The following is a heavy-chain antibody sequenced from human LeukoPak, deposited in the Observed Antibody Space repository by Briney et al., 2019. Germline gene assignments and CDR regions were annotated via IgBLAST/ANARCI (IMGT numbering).Heavy chain of an antibody. CDR3: ARGWGYSYGLDY. CDR2: IIPIFGTA. Sequence: ASVKVSCKASGGTFSSYAISWVRQAPGQGLEWMGGIIPIFGTANYAQKFQGRVTITADESTSTAYMELSSLRSEDTAVYYCARGWGYSYGLDYWGQGTLVTVSS. V-gene: IGHV1-69*13. D-gene: IGHD5-18*01. J-gene: IGHJ4*02. CDR1: GGTFSSYA.